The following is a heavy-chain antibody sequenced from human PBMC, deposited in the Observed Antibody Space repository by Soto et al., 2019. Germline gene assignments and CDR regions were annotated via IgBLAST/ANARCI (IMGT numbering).Heavy chain of an antibody. CDR2: INPNSGGT. V-gene: IGHV1-2*04. CDR3: ARGIVGAWAYYGMDV. Sequence: ASVKVSCKASGYTFTGYYMHWVRQAPGQGLEWMGWINPNSGGTNCAQKFQGWVTMPRDTSISTAYMELSSLRAGDTAVYYCARGIVGAWAYYGMDVWGQGTTVTVSS. J-gene: IGHJ6*02. CDR1: GYTFTGYY. D-gene: IGHD1-26*01.